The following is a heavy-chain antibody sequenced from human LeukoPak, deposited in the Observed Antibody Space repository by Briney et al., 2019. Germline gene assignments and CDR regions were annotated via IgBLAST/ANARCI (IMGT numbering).Heavy chain of an antibody. CDR3: ARERVDDILTDFHAFDI. CDR1: GGSISSYY. CDR2: IYYSGST. D-gene: IGHD3-9*01. V-gene: IGHV4-59*01. Sequence: PSETLSLTCTVSGGSISSYYWSWIRQPPGKGLEWIGYIYYSGSTNYNPSLKSRVTISVDTSKNQFSLKLSSVTAADTAVYYCARERVDDILTDFHAFDIWGQRTMVTVSS. J-gene: IGHJ3*02.